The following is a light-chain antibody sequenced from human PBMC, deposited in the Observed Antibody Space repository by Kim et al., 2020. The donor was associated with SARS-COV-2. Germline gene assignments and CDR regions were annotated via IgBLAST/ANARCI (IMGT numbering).Light chain of an antibody. CDR1: SSDIAGYTF. Sequence: QSALTQPASVSGSPGQSITISCTGTSSDIAGYTFVSWYQQHPGKVPKLIIYDVTSRPSGVSNRFSGSKSGNTASLTISGLQAEDEADYYCSSYTTSSTWVFGGGTKVTVL. CDR3: SSYTTSSTWV. CDR2: DVT. J-gene: IGLJ3*02. V-gene: IGLV2-14*03.